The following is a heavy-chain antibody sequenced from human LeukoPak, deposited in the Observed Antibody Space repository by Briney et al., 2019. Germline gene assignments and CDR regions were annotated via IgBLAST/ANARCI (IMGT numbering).Heavy chain of an antibody. CDR1: GGSITSGGYY. D-gene: IGHD2-15*01. CDR2: INHSGST. Sequence: SQTLSLTCTVSGGSITSGGYYWSWIRQPPGKGLEWIGEINHSGSTNYNPSLKSRVTISVDTSKNQFSLKLSSVTAADTAVYYCARGGVDWGQGTLVTVSS. CDR3: ARGGVD. J-gene: IGHJ4*02. V-gene: IGHV4-34*01.